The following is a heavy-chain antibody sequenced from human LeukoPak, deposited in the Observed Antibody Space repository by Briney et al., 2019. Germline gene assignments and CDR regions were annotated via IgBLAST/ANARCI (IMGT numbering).Heavy chain of an antibody. CDR2: FDPEDGET. J-gene: IGHJ6*03. CDR3: ATFVEYSSSPASYYYMDV. D-gene: IGHD6-6*01. V-gene: IGHV1-24*01. CDR1: GYTLTELS. Sequence: ASVKVSCKVSGYTLTELSMHWVRQAPGKGLEGMGGFDPEDGETIYAQKFQGRVTMTEDTSTDTAYMELSSLRSEDTAVYYCATFVEYSSSPASYYYMDVWGKGTTVTVSS.